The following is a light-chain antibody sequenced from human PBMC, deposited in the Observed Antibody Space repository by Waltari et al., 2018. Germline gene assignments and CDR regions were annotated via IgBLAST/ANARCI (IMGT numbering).Light chain of an antibody. Sequence: DVVMTQSPLSLPVTLAQPASISCRSSQSLVHSDGNTYLNWLQQGPGQSPRRLIYKVSNGDSGVADRFRGSGSGTDVTLEICRVEAEDVGVCYCMQATHGPKAFGQGTKVEI. J-gene: IGKJ1*01. CDR2: KVS. CDR1: QSLVHSDGNTY. V-gene: IGKV2-30*02. CDR3: MQATHGPKA.